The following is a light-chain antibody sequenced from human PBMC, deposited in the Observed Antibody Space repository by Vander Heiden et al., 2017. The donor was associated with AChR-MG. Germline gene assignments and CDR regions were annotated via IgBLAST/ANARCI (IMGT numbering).Light chain of an antibody. CDR3: QQYGSSPLFT. Sequence: ETVLTQSPGTLSLSPGERATLSCRASQSVSSSYLAWYQQKPGQAPRLLIYGASSRATGIPDRFSGSGSGTDFTLTISRLEPEDFAVYYCQQYGSSPLFTFGHGTKVDIK. CDR2: GAS. J-gene: IGKJ3*01. CDR1: QSVSSSY. V-gene: IGKV3-20*01.